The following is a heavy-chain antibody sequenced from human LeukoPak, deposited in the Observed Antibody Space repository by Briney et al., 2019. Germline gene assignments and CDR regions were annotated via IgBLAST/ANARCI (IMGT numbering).Heavy chain of an antibody. D-gene: IGHD4-17*01. CDR3: AKRFDDYGDYGRVFDY. V-gene: IGHV3-23*01. CDR2: ISGSGGST. CDR1: GFTFSSYA. Sequence: PGGSLRLSCAASGFTFSSYAMSWVRQAPGKGLEWVSAISGSGGSTYYADSVKGRFTISRDNSKNTLYLQMNSLRAEDTAVYYCAKRFDDYGDYGRVFDYWGQGTLVTVSS. J-gene: IGHJ4*02.